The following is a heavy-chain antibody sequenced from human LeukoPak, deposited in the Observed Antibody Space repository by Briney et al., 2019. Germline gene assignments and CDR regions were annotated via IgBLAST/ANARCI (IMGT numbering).Heavy chain of an antibody. CDR2: ISYDGSNK. CDR1: GFTFSSYA. CDR3: ARRGHYYDSSGYYSVDY. J-gene: IGHJ4*02. D-gene: IGHD3-22*01. Sequence: PGRSLRLSCAASGFTFSSYAMHWVRQAPGKGLEWVAVISYDGSNKYYADSVKGRFTISRDNSKNTLYLQMNSLRAEDTAVYYCARRGHYYDSSGYYSVDYWGQGTLVTVSS. V-gene: IGHV3-30*04.